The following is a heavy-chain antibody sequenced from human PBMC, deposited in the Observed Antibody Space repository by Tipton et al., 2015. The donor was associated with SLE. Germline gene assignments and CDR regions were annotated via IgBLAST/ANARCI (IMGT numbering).Heavy chain of an antibody. V-gene: IGHV3-30*02. CDR1: GFTFSSYS. CDR2: IRYDGSNK. CDR3: AKDFRRVSGWYWGGDGMDV. J-gene: IGHJ6*02. Sequence: SGFTFSSYSMHWVRQAPGKGLEWVAFIRYDGSNKYYADSVKGRFTISRDNSKNTLYLQMNSLRAEDTAVYYCAKDFRRVSGWYWGGDGMDVWGQGTTVTVSS. D-gene: IGHD6-19*01.